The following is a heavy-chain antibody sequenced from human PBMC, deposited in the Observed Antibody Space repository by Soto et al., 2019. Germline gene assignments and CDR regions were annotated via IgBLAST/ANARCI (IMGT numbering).Heavy chain of an antibody. V-gene: IGHV2-26*01. Sequence: SGPTLVNPTETLTLTCTVSGFSLSNARMGVSWIRQPPGKALEWLAHIFSNDEKSYSTSLKSRLTISKDTSKSQVVLTMTNMDPVDTATYYCARIEYYYDSSGYYYCWFDTWGQGTLVTVSS. D-gene: IGHD3-22*01. CDR1: GFSLSNARMG. CDR3: ARIEYYYDSSGYYYCWFDT. J-gene: IGHJ5*02. CDR2: IFSNDEK.